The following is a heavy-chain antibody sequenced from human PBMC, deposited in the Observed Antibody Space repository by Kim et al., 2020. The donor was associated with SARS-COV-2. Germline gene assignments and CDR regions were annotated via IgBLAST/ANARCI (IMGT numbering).Heavy chain of an antibody. CDR1: GGSFSDNY. CDR2: IHRSGSP. D-gene: IGHD3-16*02. CDR3: CRGEVSLGLHY. J-gene: IGHJ4*02. V-gene: IGHV4-34*01. Sequence: SETLSLTCAVYGGSFSDNYFNWLRQPPGKGLEWIGEIHRSGSPKYNPYLKSRVTISLDKSKNQFSLKLTSVTATDTALYYCCRGEVSLGLHYWVLG.